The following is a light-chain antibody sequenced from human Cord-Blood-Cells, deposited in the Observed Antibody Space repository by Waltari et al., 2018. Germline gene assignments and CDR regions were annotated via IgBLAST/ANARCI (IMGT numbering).Light chain of an antibody. CDR2: DVS. Sequence: QSALTQPASVSGSPGQSITISCTGTSSDVGGYNYVSWYQQHPGKAPKLMIYDVSKRPSGVSNRFSGSKTGNTACLTISGLQAEDEADYYCSSYTSSSTWVFGGGTKLTVL. CDR1: SSDVGGYNY. J-gene: IGLJ3*02. CDR3: SSYTSSSTWV. V-gene: IGLV2-14*01.